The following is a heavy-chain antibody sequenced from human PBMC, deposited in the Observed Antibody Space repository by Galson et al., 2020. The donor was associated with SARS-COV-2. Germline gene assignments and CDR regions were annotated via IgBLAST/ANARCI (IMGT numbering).Heavy chain of an antibody. V-gene: IGHV1-18*01. J-gene: IGHJ4*02. Sequence: ASVKVSCKASGYTFTSYGISWVRQAPGQGLEWMGWISAYNGNTNYAQKLQGRVTMTTDTSTSTAYMELRSLRSDDTAVYYCALGYSSGWYAYYFDYWGQGTLVTVSS. CDR2: ISAYNGNT. CDR3: ALGYSSGWYAYYFDY. D-gene: IGHD6-19*01. CDR1: GYTFTSYG.